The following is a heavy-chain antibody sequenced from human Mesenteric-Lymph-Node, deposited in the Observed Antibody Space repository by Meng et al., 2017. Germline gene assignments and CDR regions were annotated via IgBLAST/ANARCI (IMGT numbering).Heavy chain of an antibody. CDR1: GLMFSSYA. CDR2: IYSCGST. V-gene: IGHV3-66*01. J-gene: IGHJ2*01. Sequence: EVQLVESGGGLVRPGGSLRLSCAASGLMFSSYAMSWVRQAPGKGLEWVSVIYSCGSTYYADSVKGRFTISRENAKNSLYFQMNSLRAGDTAVYYCARVSWGYFDLWGRGTLVTVSS. CDR3: ARVSWGYFDL. D-gene: IGHD3-16*01.